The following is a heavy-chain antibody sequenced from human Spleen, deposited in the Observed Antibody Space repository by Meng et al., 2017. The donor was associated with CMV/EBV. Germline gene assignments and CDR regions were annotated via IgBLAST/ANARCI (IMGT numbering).Heavy chain of an antibody. V-gene: IGHV4-59*01. CDR3: ARGERQPFYGLDV. D-gene: IGHD1-1*01. CDR1: GGSISSYY. CDR2: IYYTGAT. Sequence: SETLSLTCTVSGGSISSYYWSWIRQPPGKGLEHIGYIYYTGATDYNPSLQSRVTISVDTSKNQFSLKLSSVTAADTAVYYCARGERQPFYGLDVWGQGTTVTVSS. J-gene: IGHJ6*02.